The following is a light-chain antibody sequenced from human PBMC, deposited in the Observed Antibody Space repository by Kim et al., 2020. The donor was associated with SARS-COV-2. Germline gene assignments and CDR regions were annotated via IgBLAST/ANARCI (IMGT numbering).Light chain of an antibody. V-gene: IGLV2-23*02. CDR2: EVS. Sequence: QSALTQPASVSGSPGQSITISCTGTTSDVGNYNIVSWYQQHPGTAPKLIIYEVSKRPSGVSHRFPGSKSGNTASLTISGLQIEDEADYHCCSYAGSGTWVFGGGTKVTVL. CDR3: CSYAGSGTWV. J-gene: IGLJ3*02. CDR1: TSDVGNYNI.